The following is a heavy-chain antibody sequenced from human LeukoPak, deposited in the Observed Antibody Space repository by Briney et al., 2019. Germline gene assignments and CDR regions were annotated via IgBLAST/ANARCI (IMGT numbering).Heavy chain of an antibody. D-gene: IGHD2-8*01. CDR1: GFTFSGSA. CDR3: TRPECTDGVCYDY. J-gene: IGHJ4*02. CDR2: IRSKANSYAT. Sequence: QTGGSLRLSCAASGFTFSGSAMHWVRQASGKGLEWVGRIRSKANSYATAYAASVKGRFTISRDDSKDTAYLQMNSLKTEDTAVYYCTRPECTDGVCYDYWGQGTLVTVSS. V-gene: IGHV3-73*01.